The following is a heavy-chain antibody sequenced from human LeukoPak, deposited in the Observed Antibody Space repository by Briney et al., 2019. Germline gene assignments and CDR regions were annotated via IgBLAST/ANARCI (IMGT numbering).Heavy chain of an antibody. CDR1: GFTVSSNY. J-gene: IGHJ4*02. V-gene: IGHV3-53*01. CDR2: IYSDGRT. Sequence: GGSLRLSCAASGFTVSSNYMSWVRQAPGKGLEWVSVIYSDGRTYYADSVKGRFTISRDNSKNTLYLETNSLRAEDTALYYCAKAYYYDSSGYYDYWGQGTLVTVSS. D-gene: IGHD3-22*01. CDR3: AKAYYYDSSGYYDY.